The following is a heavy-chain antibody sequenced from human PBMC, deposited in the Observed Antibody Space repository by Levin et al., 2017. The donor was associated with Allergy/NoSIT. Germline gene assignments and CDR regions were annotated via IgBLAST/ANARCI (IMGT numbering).Heavy chain of an antibody. Sequence: GGSLRLSCAASGFTVSNSYMTWVRQAPGKGLEWVSVIYTSDRTRYADSVKGRFTISRDTSKNTLYLQVNSLKTEDTAVYYCARGRAARYCSISACYFFDHWGQGTLVTVSS. CDR3: ARGRAARYCSISACYFFDH. CDR1: GFTVSNSY. V-gene: IGHV3-66*02. D-gene: IGHD2-2*01. J-gene: IGHJ4*02. CDR2: IYTSDRT.